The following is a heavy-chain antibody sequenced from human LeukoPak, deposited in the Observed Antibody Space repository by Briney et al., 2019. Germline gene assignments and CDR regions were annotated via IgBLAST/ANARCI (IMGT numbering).Heavy chain of an antibody. J-gene: IGHJ4*02. CDR1: GFSLSTYW. Sequence: PGGSLRLSCAASGFSLSTYWVTWVRQAPGTGLEWVANINPGGTETYYVEPVKGRFTISRDNAKNFVYLQMNSLRAEDSAVYHCGRFGYVAGIDLWGQGTLVTVSS. CDR3: GRFGYVAGIDL. CDR2: INPGGTET. D-gene: IGHD6-19*01. V-gene: IGHV3-7*01.